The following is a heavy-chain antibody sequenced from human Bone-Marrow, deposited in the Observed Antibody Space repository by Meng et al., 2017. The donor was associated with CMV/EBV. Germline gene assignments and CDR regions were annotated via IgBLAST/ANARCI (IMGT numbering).Heavy chain of an antibody. CDR3: GQSSTSQGPFDY. CDR2: ISYDGSNK. D-gene: IGHD2-2*01. V-gene: IGHV3-30*19. Sequence: GESLKISCAASGFTFSSYGMHWVRQAPGKGLEWVAVISYDGSNKYYADSVKGRFTISRDNSKNTLYLQMNSLRAEDTAVYYCGQSSTSQGPFDYWGQGKLVTISS. CDR1: GFTFSSYG. J-gene: IGHJ4*02.